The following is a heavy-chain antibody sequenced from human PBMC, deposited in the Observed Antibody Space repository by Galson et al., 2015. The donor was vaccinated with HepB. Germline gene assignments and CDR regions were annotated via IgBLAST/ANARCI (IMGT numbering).Heavy chain of an antibody. Sequence: SVKVSCKASGYTFTSYYMHWVRQAPGQGLEWMGIINPSGGSTSYAQKLQGRVTMTRDTSTSTVYMELSSLRSEDTAVYYCARGRLLWFGEHHYGMDVWGQGTTVTVSS. J-gene: IGHJ6*02. CDR2: INPSGGST. V-gene: IGHV1-46*04. D-gene: IGHD3-10*01. CDR3: ARGRLLWFGEHHYGMDV. CDR1: GYTFTSYY.